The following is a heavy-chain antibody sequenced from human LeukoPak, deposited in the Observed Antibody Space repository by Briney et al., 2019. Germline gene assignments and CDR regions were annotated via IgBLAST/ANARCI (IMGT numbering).Heavy chain of an antibody. CDR1: GFTFSSCA. D-gene: IGHD6-19*01. J-gene: IGHJ4*02. CDR3: AKVFSAYSSGWYEYYDY. V-gene: IGHV3-23*01. Sequence: PGGSLRLSCAASGFTFSSCAMSWVRQAPGKGLEWVSAMSGSGGSTYYADSVKGRFTISRDNSKNTLYLQMNSLRAEDTAVYYCAKVFSAYSSGWYEYYDYWGQGTLVTVSS. CDR2: MSGSGGST.